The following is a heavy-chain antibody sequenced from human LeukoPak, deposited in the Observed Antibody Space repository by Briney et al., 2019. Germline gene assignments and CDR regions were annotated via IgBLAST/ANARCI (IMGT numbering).Heavy chain of an antibody. V-gene: IGHV3-21*01. CDR3: ARLGSGATVDDTFDI. Sequence: GGSLRLSCAASGFTFSRYSMNWVRQAPGKGLERVSSISSTSSHIYYADSMKGRFTISRENAKNSLYLQMNSLGVDDTAVYYCARLGSGATVDDTFDIWGQGTMVTVSS. J-gene: IGHJ3*02. D-gene: IGHD4-17*01. CDR1: GFTFSRYS. CDR2: ISSTSSHI.